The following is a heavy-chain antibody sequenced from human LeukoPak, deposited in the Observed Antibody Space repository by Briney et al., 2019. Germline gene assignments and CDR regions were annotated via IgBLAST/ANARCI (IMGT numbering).Heavy chain of an antibody. V-gene: IGHV3-66*01. CDR1: GFTVSSNY. J-gene: IGHJ3*02. CDR2: IYSGGST. D-gene: IGHD1/OR15-1a*01. Sequence: GGSLRLSCAASGFTVSSNYMSWVRQAPGKGLEWVSVIYSGGSTYYADSVKGRFTISRDNSKNTLYLQMNSLRAEDTAVYYCARENNLDALDIWGQGTMVTVSS. CDR3: ARENNLDALDI.